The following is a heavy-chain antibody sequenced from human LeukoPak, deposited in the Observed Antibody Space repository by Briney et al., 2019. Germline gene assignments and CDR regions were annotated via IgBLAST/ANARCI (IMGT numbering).Heavy chain of an antibody. CDR3: ARDEWGDYYDSSGYYDY. CDR2: ISISSSYI. D-gene: IGHD3-22*01. CDR1: GFTFSSYS. J-gene: IGHJ4*02. V-gene: IGHV3-21*01. Sequence: GGSLRLSCAASGFTFSSYSMNWVRQAPGKWLEWVSSISISSSYIYYADSVKGRFTISRDNAKNSLYLQMNSLRAEDTAVYYCARDEWGDYYDSSGYYDYWGQGTLVTVSS.